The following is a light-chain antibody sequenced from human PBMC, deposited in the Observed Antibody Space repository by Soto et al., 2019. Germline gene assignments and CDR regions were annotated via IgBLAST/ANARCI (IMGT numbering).Light chain of an antibody. V-gene: IGKV3-20*01. CDR1: HSVSSTY. CDR2: GAS. J-gene: IGKJ2*01. CDR3: QQYGSSPPYT. Sequence: EIVLTQSPGTLSLSPGERAALSCRASHSVSSTYFAWYQQKPGQAPRLLIYGASSRATGIPDRFSGSGSGTDFTLTISRREPEDFAVYYCQQYGSSPPYTFGQGTKLEIK.